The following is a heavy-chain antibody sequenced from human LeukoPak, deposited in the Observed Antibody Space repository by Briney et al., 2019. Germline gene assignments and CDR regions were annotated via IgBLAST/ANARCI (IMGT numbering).Heavy chain of an antibody. Sequence: KPSETLSLTCTVSGGSISSYYWSWIRQPPGKGLEWIGYIYYSGSTNYNPSLKSRLTISVDTSKNQFSLKLSSVTAADTAVYYCARVVVGGIDYWGQGTLVTVSS. CDR3: ARVVVGGIDY. D-gene: IGHD2-2*01. J-gene: IGHJ4*02. V-gene: IGHV4-59*01. CDR1: GGSISSYY. CDR2: IYYSGST.